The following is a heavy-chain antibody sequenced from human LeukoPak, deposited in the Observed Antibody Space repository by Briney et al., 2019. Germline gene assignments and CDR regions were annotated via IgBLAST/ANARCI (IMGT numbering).Heavy chain of an antibody. J-gene: IGHJ4*02. V-gene: IGHV4-59*01. D-gene: IGHD2-2*01. Sequence: PSETLSLTCTVSGGSISSYYWSWIRQPPGKGLEWIVYIYYSGSTNYNPSLKSRVTISVDTSKNQFSLKLSSVTAADTAVYYCARADCSSTSCPFDYWGQGTLVTVSS. CDR2: IYYSGST. CDR3: ARADCSSTSCPFDY. CDR1: GGSISSYY.